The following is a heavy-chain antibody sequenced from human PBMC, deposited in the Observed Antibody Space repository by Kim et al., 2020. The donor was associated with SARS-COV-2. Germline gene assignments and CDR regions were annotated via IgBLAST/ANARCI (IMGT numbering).Heavy chain of an antibody. CDR2: IKQDGSEK. Sequence: GGSLRLSCAASGFTFSSYWMSWVRQAPGKGLEWVANIKQDGSEKYYVDSVKGRFTISRDNAKNSLYLQMNSLRAEDTAVYYCARDSSGPDFWSGYSYYYYYYMAVWGTGTTVTVSS. J-gene: IGHJ6*03. V-gene: IGHV3-7*01. D-gene: IGHD3-3*01. CDR3: ARDSSGPDFWSGYSYYYYYYMAV. CDR1: GFTFSSYW.